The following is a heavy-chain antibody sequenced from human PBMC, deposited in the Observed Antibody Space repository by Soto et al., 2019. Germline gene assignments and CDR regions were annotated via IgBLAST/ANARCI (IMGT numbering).Heavy chain of an antibody. Sequence: EVQLLESGGGLVQPGGSLRLSCAASGFTFSIYAMNWVRQAPGKGLEWVAGIIGAGAPYYADPVKGRFTISRDNSKNTRYLQMNSLRDEDTALYFCAKDFTPDSRWDIDYWGQGTLVTVSS. J-gene: IGHJ4*02. CDR2: IIGAGAP. V-gene: IGHV3-23*01. CDR1: GFTFSIYA. D-gene: IGHD1-26*01. CDR3: AKDFTPDSRWDIDY.